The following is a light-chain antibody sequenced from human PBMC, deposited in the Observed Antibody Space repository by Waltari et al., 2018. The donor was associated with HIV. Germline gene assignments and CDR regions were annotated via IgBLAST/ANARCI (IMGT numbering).Light chain of an antibody. J-gene: IGLJ3*02. V-gene: IGLV2-23*02. CDR2: DVS. CDR3: LTYVSDSGTWK. Sequence: QSPLTQPASVSGNPGQSVTITCTGTNIDVGTYNLFTWYQQHPGKAPKLLIYDVSKRPSGVSSRFSGSKSGYWASLTISGLLTEDESYYYCLTYVSDSGTWKFGGGTYLTV. CDR1: NIDVGTYNL.